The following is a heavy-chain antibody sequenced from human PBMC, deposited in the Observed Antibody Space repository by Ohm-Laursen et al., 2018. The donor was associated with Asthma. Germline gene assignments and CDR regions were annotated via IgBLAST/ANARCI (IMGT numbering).Heavy chain of an antibody. CDR2: ISAYNGNT. Sequence: SVKVSCKASGYTFTSYGISWVRQAPGQGLEWMGWISAYNGNTNYAQRLQGRVTMTTDTSTSTAYMELRSLRSDDTAVYYCARGYSGYDYRGPSDAFDIWGQGTMVTVSS. J-gene: IGHJ3*02. V-gene: IGHV1-18*04. CDR1: GYTFTSYG. D-gene: IGHD5-12*01. CDR3: ARGYSGYDYRGPSDAFDI.